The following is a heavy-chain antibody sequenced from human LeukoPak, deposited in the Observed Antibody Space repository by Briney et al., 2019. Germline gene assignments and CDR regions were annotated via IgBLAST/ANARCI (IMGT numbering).Heavy chain of an antibody. J-gene: IGHJ4*02. D-gene: IGHD3-3*01. CDR1: GFTFSSYW. CDR2: IKLVGSEK. CDR3: ARDRRYDFWSGYFRGFDY. V-gene: IGHV3-7*01. Sequence: GGSLRLSCAASGFTFSSYWMSWVRQAPGKGLEWVANIKLVGSEKYYVDSVKGRFTISRDNAKNSLYLQMNSLRAEDTAVYYFARDRRYDFWSGYFRGFDYWGQGTLVAVSS.